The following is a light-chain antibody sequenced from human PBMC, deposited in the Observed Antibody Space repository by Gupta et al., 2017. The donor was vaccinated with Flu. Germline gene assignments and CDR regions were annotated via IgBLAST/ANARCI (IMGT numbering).Light chain of an antibody. CDR3: LLSCSGAHWV. CDR2: DTS. Sequence: QAVVTQEPSLTVSPGGTVTLTLCSITRSVTSAHYPYWFPQTPAQATKTLIYDTSNKHTWTPARFSGSLLGGKAALTLSGAQYEDEAEYYCLLSCSGAHWVFGGGTKLTVL. J-gene: IGLJ3*02. V-gene: IGLV7-46*01. CDR1: TRSVTSAHY.